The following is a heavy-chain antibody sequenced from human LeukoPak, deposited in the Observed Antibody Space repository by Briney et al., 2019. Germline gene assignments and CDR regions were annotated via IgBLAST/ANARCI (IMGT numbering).Heavy chain of an antibody. J-gene: IGHJ4*02. CDR3: ARAVNSGSFRAQYYYFDY. CDR1: GYSISSGYY. Sequence: PSETLSLTCTVSGYSISSGYYWGWIRQPPGEGLEWIGNIYHSGSAYYNPSLKSRVTISVGTSKNQFSLKLSSVTAADTAVYYCARAVNSGSFRAQYYYFDYWGQGTLVTVSS. CDR2: IYHSGSA. V-gene: IGHV4-38-2*02. D-gene: IGHD1-26*01.